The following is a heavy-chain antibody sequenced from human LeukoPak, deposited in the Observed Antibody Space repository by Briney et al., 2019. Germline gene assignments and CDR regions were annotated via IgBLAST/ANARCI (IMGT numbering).Heavy chain of an antibody. D-gene: IGHD1-26*01. CDR3: ARDSEVGATPFDY. CDR1: GGSFSGYY. V-gene: IGHV4-34*01. Sequence: RTSETLSLTCAVYGGSFSGYYWSWIRQPPGKGLEWIGEINHSGSTNYNPSLKSRVTISVDTSKNQFSLKLSSVTAADTAVYYCARDSEVGATPFDYWGQGTLVTVSS. CDR2: INHSGST. J-gene: IGHJ4*02.